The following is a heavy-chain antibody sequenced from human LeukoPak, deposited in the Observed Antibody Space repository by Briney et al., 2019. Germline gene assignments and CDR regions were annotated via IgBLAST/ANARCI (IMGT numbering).Heavy chain of an antibody. CDR3: ARSGVYYYGSGSYYNGYFQH. J-gene: IGHJ1*01. CDR2: IYYSGST. V-gene: IGHV4-61*05. Sequence: PSETLSLTCTVSGGSISTSNYYWGWIRQPPGKGLEWIGYIYYSGSTNYNPSLKSRVSISVDTSKNQFSLKLSSVTAADTAVYYCARSGVYYYGSGSYYNGYFQHWGQGTLVTVSS. D-gene: IGHD3-10*01. CDR1: GGSISTSNYY.